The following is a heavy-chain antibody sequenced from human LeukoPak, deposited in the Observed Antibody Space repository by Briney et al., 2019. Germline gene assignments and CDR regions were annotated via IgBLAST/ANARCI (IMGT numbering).Heavy chain of an antibody. V-gene: IGHV3-30-3*01. CDR3: ARVGVNYYDSSGYYGPGYYFDY. D-gene: IGHD3-22*01. CDR1: GFTFSSYA. CDR2: ISYDGSNR. J-gene: IGHJ4*02. Sequence: GGSLRLSCAASGFTFSSYAMHWVRQAPGKGLEWVAVISYDGSNRYYADSVKGRFTISRDNSKNTLYLQMNSLRAEDTAVYYCARVGVNYYDSSGYYGPGYYFDYWGQGTLVTVSS.